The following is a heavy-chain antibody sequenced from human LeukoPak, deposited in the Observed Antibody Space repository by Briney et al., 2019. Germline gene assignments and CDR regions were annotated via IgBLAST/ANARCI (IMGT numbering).Heavy chain of an antibody. Sequence: GGSLRLSCAASGFTFSSYAMHWVRQAPGKGLEWVAVISYDGSNKYYADSVKGRFTISRDNSKNTLYLQMNSLRAEDTAVYYCARVEDIVVVVAATQSGMAFDIWGQGTMVTVSS. D-gene: IGHD2-15*01. J-gene: IGHJ3*02. V-gene: IGHV3-30-3*01. CDR2: ISYDGSNK. CDR3: ARVEDIVVVVAATQSGMAFDI. CDR1: GFTFSSYA.